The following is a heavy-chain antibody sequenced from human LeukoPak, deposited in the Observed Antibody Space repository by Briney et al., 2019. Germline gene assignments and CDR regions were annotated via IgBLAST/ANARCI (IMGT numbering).Heavy chain of an antibody. D-gene: IGHD3-3*01. CDR3: ANLDITIFGVVIDY. CDR1: GFTFSSYA. Sequence: PGGSLRLSCAASGFTFSSYAMSWVRQAPGKGLEWVSAISGSGGSTYYADSVKGRFTISRDNSKNTLYLQMKSLRAEDTAVYYCANLDITIFGVVIDYWGQGTLVTVSS. V-gene: IGHV3-23*01. CDR2: ISGSGGST. J-gene: IGHJ4*02.